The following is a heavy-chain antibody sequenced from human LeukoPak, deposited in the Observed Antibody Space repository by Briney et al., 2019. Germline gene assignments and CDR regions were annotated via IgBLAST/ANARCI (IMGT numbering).Heavy chain of an antibody. CDR3: ARDLRGYSYYYGMDV. Sequence: ASVKVSCKASGYTFTSYYMHWVRQAPGQGLEWMRIINPSGGSTSYAQKFQGRVTMTRGTSTSTVYMELSGLRSEDTAVYYCARDLRGYSYYYGMDVWGQGTTVTVSS. J-gene: IGHJ6*02. V-gene: IGHV1-46*01. CDR1: GYTFTSYY. D-gene: IGHD5-12*01. CDR2: INPSGGST.